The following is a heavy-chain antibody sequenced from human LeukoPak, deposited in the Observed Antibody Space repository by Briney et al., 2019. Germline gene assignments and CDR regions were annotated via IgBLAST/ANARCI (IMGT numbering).Heavy chain of an antibody. CDR1: GGSISSSSYY. Sequence: PSETLSLTCTVSGGSISSSSYYWGWIRQPPGKGLEWIGSIYYSGSTYYNPSLKSRVTISVDTSKNQFSLKLSSVTAADTAVYYCATYPGWKYSSSWTLFDYWGQGTLVTVSS. D-gene: IGHD6-13*01. J-gene: IGHJ4*02. CDR2: IYYSGST. V-gene: IGHV4-39*07. CDR3: ATYPGWKYSSSWTLFDY.